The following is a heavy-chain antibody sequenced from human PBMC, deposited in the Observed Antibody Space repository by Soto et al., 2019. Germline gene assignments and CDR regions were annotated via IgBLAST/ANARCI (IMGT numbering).Heavy chain of an antibody. J-gene: IGHJ3*02. CDR2: IRSTDSSI. CDR1: GFTFSDYS. CDR3: ARRSAVTTSHSFEI. V-gene: IGHV3-11*01. Sequence: QEQLVESGGGLVKPGGSLRLSCAASGFTFSDYSMSWIRQAPGKGLEWISYIRSTDSSIFYADSVKGRFTISWDNARSSLYLQMDSLRAEDTAVYYCARRSAVTTSHSFEIWGQGTMVTASS. D-gene: IGHD4-17*01.